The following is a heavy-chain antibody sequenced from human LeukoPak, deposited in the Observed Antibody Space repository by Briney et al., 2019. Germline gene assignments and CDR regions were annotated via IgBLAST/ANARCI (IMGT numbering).Heavy chain of an antibody. D-gene: IGHD3-10*01. CDR3: ARESITMVRGVIRRDYYYYYGMDV. J-gene: IGHJ6*02. Sequence: SVKVSCKASGGTFSSYAINWVRQAPGQGLEWMGGIIPIFGTANYAQKFQGRVTITADESTSTAYMELSSLRSEDTAVYYCARESITMVRGVIRRDYYYYYGMDVWGQGTTVTVSS. V-gene: IGHV1-69*13. CDR2: IIPIFGTA. CDR1: GGTFSSYA.